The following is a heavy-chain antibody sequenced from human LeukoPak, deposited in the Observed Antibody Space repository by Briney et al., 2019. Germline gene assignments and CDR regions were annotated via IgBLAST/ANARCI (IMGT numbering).Heavy chain of an antibody. CDR2: IKPDGSDQ. V-gene: IGHV3-7*01. CDR1: GFTFSSNW. CDR3: ARVEGYTGY. J-gene: IGHJ4*02. Sequence: GGSLRLSCAASGFTFSSNWMTWVRQFPGKGLEWVANIKPDGSDQYYVNSVKGRFTISRDNAKNSVYLQMNSLRAEDTAVYYCARVEGYTGYWGQGTLVTVSS. D-gene: IGHD5-18*01.